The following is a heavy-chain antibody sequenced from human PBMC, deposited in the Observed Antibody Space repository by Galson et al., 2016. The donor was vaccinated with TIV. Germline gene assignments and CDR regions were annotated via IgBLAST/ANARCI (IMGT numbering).Heavy chain of an antibody. CDR1: GGTLSTYT. CDR2: IILVVGLA. CDR3: ARDVEARRSDPNWFDS. J-gene: IGHJ5*01. V-gene: IGHV1-69*04. Sequence: SVKVSCKASGGTLSTYTISWVRQAPGQGLEWMGRIILVVGLANYAQKFQGRFIITADRSTTTAYMELRILTSEDTAVFFCARDVEARRSDPNWFDSWGQGTTVTVSS.